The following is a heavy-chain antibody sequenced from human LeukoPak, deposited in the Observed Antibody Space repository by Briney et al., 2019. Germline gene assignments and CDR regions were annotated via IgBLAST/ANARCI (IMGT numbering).Heavy chain of an antibody. D-gene: IGHD1-14*01. CDR3: ASGTRNWYGDY. V-gene: IGHV1-69*13. CDR1: GGAFSSYA. CDR2: IIPIFGTA. Sequence: SVKVSCKASGGAFSSYAISWVRQAPGQGLEWMGGIIPIFGTANYAQKFQGRVTITADESTSTAYMELSSLRSEDTAVYYCASGTRNWYGDYWGQGTLVTVSS. J-gene: IGHJ4*02.